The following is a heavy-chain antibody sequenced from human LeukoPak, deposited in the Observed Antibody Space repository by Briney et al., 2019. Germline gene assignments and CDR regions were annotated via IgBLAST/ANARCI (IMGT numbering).Heavy chain of an antibody. V-gene: IGHV5-51*01. CDR3: ARSSSGWYQKYYFDY. Sequence: GESLKISCKGSGYSFTSYWIGWVRQMPGKGLEWMGIIYPGDSDTRYSSSFQGQVTISADKSISTAYLQWSSLKASDTAMYYCARSSSGWYQKYYFDYWGQGTLVTVSS. CDR2: IYPGDSDT. J-gene: IGHJ4*02. D-gene: IGHD6-19*01. CDR1: GYSFTSYW.